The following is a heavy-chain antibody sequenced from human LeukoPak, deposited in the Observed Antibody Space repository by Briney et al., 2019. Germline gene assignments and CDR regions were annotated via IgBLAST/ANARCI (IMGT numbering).Heavy chain of an antibody. D-gene: IGHD3-3*01. CDR1: GFTLSSYA. CDR2: MSGSSGST. CDR3: AKGYDFWSGSEYFQD. Sequence: HPGGSLRLSCAAAGFTLSSYAMSWVRQAPGKGLEWVSIMSGSSGSTCYADSVKGRFTISRDNSKNTLDLQMNSLRAEDTAVYYCAKGYDFWSGSEYFQDWGQGTLVTVSS. J-gene: IGHJ1*01. V-gene: IGHV3-23*01.